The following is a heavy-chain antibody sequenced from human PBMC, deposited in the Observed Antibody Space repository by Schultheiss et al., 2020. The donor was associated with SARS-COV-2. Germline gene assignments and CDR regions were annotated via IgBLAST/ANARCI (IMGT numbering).Heavy chain of an antibody. V-gene: IGHV4-39*01. CDR2: IYYSGST. Sequence: SETLSLTCPVSVGSISSSSYYWGWIRQPPGKGLEWIGSIYYSGSTYYNPSLKSRVTISVDTSKNQFSLKLSSVTAADTAVYYCARHFGSYRETFDYWGQGTLVTVSS. D-gene: IGHD1-26*01. J-gene: IGHJ4*02. CDR1: VGSISSSSYY. CDR3: ARHFGSYRETFDY.